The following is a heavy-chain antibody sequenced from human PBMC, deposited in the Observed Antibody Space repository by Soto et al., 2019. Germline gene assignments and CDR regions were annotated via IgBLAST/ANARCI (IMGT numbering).Heavy chain of an antibody. CDR3: ARLHTYGSYTWFDP. D-gene: IGHD4-17*01. Sequence: GASVKVSCKASGYTFTSYGIIWVRQAPGQGLEWMGWISAYNGNTNYAQKLQGRVTMTTDTSTSTAYMELRSLRSDDTAVYYCARLHTYGSYTWFDPWGQGTLVTVSS. V-gene: IGHV1-18*01. CDR1: GYTFTSYG. J-gene: IGHJ5*02. CDR2: ISAYNGNT.